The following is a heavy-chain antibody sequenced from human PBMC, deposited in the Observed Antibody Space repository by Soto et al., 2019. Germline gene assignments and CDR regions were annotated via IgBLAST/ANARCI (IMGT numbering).Heavy chain of an antibody. V-gene: IGHV1-69*01. Sequence: QVQLVQSGAEVQKPGSSVKVSCKASGGTFSSYAISWVRQAPGQGLEWMGGIIPIFGTANYAQKFQGRVTITADESTSTAYMELSSLRSEDTAVYYCARGGITMVRGVGTLFDYWGQGTLVTVSS. D-gene: IGHD3-10*01. CDR1: GGTFSSYA. CDR3: ARGGITMVRGVGTLFDY. J-gene: IGHJ4*02. CDR2: IIPIFGTA.